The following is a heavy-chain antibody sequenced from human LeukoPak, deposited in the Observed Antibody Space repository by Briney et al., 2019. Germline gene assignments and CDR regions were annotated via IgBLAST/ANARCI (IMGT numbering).Heavy chain of an antibody. Sequence: GGSLRLSCAASGFTFSDYYMSWIRQAPGKGLEWVGRIKSKIDGGTIDYAAPVKGRFTISRDDSRNTLYLQMNSLKTEDTAVYYCTTRRQDGCWGQGTLVTVS. CDR3: TTRRQDGC. D-gene: IGHD6-25*01. CDR1: GFTFSDYY. J-gene: IGHJ4*02. V-gene: IGHV3-15*01. CDR2: IKSKIDGGTI.